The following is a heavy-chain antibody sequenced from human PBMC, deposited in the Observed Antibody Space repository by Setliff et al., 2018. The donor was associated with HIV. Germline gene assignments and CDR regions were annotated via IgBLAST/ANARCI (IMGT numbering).Heavy chain of an antibody. D-gene: IGHD6-19*01. CDR1: GGSFSGFY. CDR3: ARGRKKTLAVSGTPYFDF. CDR2: VTHSGTT. V-gene: IGHV4-34*01. Sequence: PSETLSLTCAVYGGSFSGFYWTFIRQSPGKGLEWIGEVTHSGTTTYDPSLKSRITISVDTSKNQFSLKLTSVTAADMGVYYCARGRKKTLAVSGTPYFDFWGQGTLVTVSS. J-gene: IGHJ4*02.